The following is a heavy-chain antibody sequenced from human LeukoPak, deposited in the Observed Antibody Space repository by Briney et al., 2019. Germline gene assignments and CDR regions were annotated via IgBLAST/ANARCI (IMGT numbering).Heavy chain of an antibody. Sequence: GGSLRLSCAASGFTFSSYWMSWVRQALGKGLEWVANIKQDGSEKYYVDSVKGRFTISRDNAKNSLYLQMNSLRAEDTAVYYCARVESSWELLFDYWGQGTLVTVSS. CDR1: GFTFSSYW. V-gene: IGHV3-7*01. CDR2: IKQDGSEK. J-gene: IGHJ4*02. D-gene: IGHD1-26*01. CDR3: ARVESSWELLFDY.